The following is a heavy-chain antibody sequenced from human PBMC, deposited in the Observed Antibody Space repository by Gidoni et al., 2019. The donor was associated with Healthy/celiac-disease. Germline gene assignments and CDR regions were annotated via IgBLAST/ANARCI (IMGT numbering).Heavy chain of an antibody. CDR3: ARDSYGSGGGEQKV. CDR2: IIPTLGKE. J-gene: IGHJ4*02. Sequence: QVQLVQSGAEVKKPGSSVKVSCKASGGTFSSYAISWVQQAPGQGLEWCVGIIPTLGKENYRKKYKGKVTMTAKKSTRQAERELSSRRSEEKAVYECARDSYGSGGGEQKVWGQGTLVTVSS. D-gene: IGHD5-18*01. CDR1: GGTFSSYA. V-gene: IGHV1-69*06.